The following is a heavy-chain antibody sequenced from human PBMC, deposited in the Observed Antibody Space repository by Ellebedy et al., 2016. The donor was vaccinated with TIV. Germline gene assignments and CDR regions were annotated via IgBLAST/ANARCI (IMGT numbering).Heavy chain of an antibody. CDR3: ARDMGYGDSYGMDV. J-gene: IGHJ6*02. Sequence: GESLKISXAASGFTFSNYYMHWVRQAPGKGLVWVSRINSDGSSTSYADSVKGRFTISRDNAKNTLYLQMNSLRAEDTALYHCARDMGYGDSYGMDVWGQGTTVTVSS. CDR2: INSDGSST. V-gene: IGHV3-74*01. CDR1: GFTFSNYY. D-gene: IGHD4-17*01.